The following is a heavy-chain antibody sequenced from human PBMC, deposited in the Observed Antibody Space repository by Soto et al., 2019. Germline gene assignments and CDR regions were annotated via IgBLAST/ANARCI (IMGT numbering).Heavy chain of an antibody. CDR3: ARDPSDLWEPDQYFPH. V-gene: IGHV3-21*01. D-gene: IGHD1-26*01. CDR1: GFTFSSYS. J-gene: IGHJ1*01. Sequence: EVQLVESGGGLVKPGGSLTLSCAASGFTFSSYSMNWVRQAPGKGLEWVSSISSSSRHIYYADSVKGRFTISIDNAKNSLYLQMNSLRAEDTAMYFCARDPSDLWEPDQYFPHWGQGTLVAVSS. CDR2: ISSSSRHI.